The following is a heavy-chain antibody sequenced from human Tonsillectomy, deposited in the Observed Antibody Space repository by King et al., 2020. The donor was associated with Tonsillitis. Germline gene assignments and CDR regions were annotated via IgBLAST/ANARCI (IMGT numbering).Heavy chain of an antibody. CDR2: INHSGST. D-gene: IGHD2-15*01. V-gene: IGHV4-34*01. CDR3: ARGPNDNCSGGTCYAPYSSYGMDV. CDR1: GGSFSGYY. Sequence: VQLQQWGAGLLKPSETLSRTCAVYGGSFSGYYWSWIRQPPGKGLEWIGEINHSGSTNYNPSLKSRVTISVDTSKNQFSLKLSSVTAADTAVYYCARGPNDNCSGGTCYAPYSSYGMDVWGQGTTVTVSS. J-gene: IGHJ6*02.